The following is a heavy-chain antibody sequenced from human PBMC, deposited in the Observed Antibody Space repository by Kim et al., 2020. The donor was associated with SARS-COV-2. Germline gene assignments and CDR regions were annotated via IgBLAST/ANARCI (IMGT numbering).Heavy chain of an antibody. CDR3: ARLKISGWYLGY. V-gene: IGHV1-3*01. CDR2: INAGNGNT. Sequence: ASVKVSCKASGYTFTSYAMHWVRQAPGQRLEWMGWINAGNGNTKYSQKFQGRVTITRDTSASTAYMELSSLRSEDTAVYYCARLKISGWYLGYWGQGTLVTVSS. D-gene: IGHD6-19*01. CDR1: GYTFTSYA. J-gene: IGHJ4*02.